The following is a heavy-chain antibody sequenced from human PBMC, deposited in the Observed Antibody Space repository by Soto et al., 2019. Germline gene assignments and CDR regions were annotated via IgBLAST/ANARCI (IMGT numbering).Heavy chain of an antibody. D-gene: IGHD5-12*01. CDR1: GYTFTNFG. CDR3: AIFGSTLATVCFYGVDG. V-gene: IGHV1-18*04. CDR2: ISVYNGNK. J-gene: IGHJ6*02. Sequence: ASVKVSCKASGYTFTNFGVSWVLQAPGQGLEWMGWISVYNGNKKYAQKFQGRVTMTTDTTTGTAYMELKSLRSVDSAMYYCAIFGSTLATVCFYGVDGWGQGTTVTVSS.